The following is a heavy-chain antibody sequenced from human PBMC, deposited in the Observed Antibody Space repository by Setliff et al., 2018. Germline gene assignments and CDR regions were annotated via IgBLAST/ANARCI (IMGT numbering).Heavy chain of an antibody. CDR3: ARNILIFGVVSTAEYFQH. D-gene: IGHD3-3*01. J-gene: IGHJ1*01. V-gene: IGHV1-18*01. CDR2: ISASNGKT. Sequence: GASVKVSCKASGYTFTNFGISWVREAPGQGLEWMGWISASNGKTNYAQKFQGRVTMTTDTSTSTAYMDQRSLRSDDTAVYYCARNILIFGVVSTAEYFQHWGQGTLVTVSS. CDR1: GYTFTNFG.